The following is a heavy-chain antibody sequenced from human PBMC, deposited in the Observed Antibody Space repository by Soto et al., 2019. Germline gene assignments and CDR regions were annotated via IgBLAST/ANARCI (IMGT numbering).Heavy chain of an antibody. V-gene: IGHV3-23*01. CDR3: AKNVLGFLAYSYYGMDV. J-gene: IGHJ6*02. D-gene: IGHD3-3*01. CDR1: GFTFSSYA. CDR2: ISGSGGST. Sequence: EVQLLESGGGLVQPGGSLRLSCAASGFTFSSYAMSWVRQAPGKGLEWVSAISGSGGSTYYADSVKGRFTISRDNSKNTLFLQMNSLRAEDTAVYYCAKNVLGFLAYSYYGMDVWGQGTTVTVSS.